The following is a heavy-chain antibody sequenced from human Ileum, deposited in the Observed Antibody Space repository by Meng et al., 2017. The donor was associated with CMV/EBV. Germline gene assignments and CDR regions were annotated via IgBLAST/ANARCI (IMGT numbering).Heavy chain of an antibody. CDR2: INGDGGTT. J-gene: IGHJ6*02. Sequence: GGSLRLSCVVSGFTFSNYVMYWVRQAPGKGLVWVSRINGDGGTTAYADSVKGRFTTSRDNARNIVYLQVNSLRAEDTALYYCVRQSAPYGMDVWGQGTTVTVSS. V-gene: IGHV3-74*01. CDR3: VRQSAPYGMDV. CDR1: GFTFSNYV.